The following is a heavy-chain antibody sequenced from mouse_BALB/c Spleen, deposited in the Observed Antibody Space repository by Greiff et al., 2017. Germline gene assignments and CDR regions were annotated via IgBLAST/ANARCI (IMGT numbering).Heavy chain of an antibody. Sequence: EVQLVKSGGGLVQPKGSLKLSCAASGFTFNTYAMNWVRQAPGKGLEWVARIRSKSNNYATYYADSVKDRFTISRDDSQSMLYLQMNNLKTEDTAMYYCVRQKYGNSFAYWGQGTLVTVSA. CDR2: IRSKSNNYAT. J-gene: IGHJ3*01. V-gene: IGHV10-1*02. D-gene: IGHD2-10*02. CDR3: VRQKYGNSFAY. CDR1: GFTFNTYA.